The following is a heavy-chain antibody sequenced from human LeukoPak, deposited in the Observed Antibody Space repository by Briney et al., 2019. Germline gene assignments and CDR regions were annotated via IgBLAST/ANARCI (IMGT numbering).Heavy chain of an antibody. D-gene: IGHD3-22*01. Sequence: GGSLRLSCAASGFTFSSYAMSWVRQAPGKGLEWVSAISGSGGSTYYADSVKGRFTISRDNAKNSLYLQMNSLRAEDTAVYYCARGVYYDSSGYNYWGQGTLVTVSS. CDR2: ISGSGGST. CDR3: ARGVYYDSSGYNY. J-gene: IGHJ4*02. CDR1: GFTFSSYA. V-gene: IGHV3-23*01.